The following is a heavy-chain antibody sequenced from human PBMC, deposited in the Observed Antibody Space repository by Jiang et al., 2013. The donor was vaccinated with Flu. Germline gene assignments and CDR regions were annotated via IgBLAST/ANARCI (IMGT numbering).Heavy chain of an antibody. CDR2: IYYSGST. J-gene: IGHJ5*02. Sequence: GSGLVKPSETLSLTCTVSGGSISSSSYYWGWIRQPPGKGLEWIGSIYYSGSTYYNPSLKSRVTISVDTSKNQFSLKLSSVTAADTAVYYCARHCDVVVPAAIMGWFDPWGQGTLVTVSS. D-gene: IGHD2-2*02. V-gene: IGHV4-39*01. CDR3: ARHCDVVVPAAIMGWFDP. CDR1: GGSISSSSYY.